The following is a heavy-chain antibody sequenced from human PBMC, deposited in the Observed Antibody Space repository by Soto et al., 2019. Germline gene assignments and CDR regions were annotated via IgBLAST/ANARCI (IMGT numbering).Heavy chain of an antibody. CDR1: GFTFSSYG. J-gene: IGHJ4*02. V-gene: IGHV3-30*18. CDR2: ISYVGSNT. CDR3: ANEGGLSGSYSISRIYYSAY. D-gene: IGHD1-26*01. Sequence: QVQLVESGGGVVQPGRSLRLSCAASGFTFSSYGMHWVRQAPGKGLEWVAIISYVGSNTYYADSVKGRFTISRDTSKNSLYLPLDSRRAEDTSVYSCANEGGLSGSYSISRIYYSAYWGPGALVTASS.